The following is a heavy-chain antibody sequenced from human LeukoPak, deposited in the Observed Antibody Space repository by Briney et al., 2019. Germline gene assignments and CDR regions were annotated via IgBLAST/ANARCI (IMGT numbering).Heavy chain of an antibody. CDR1: GFTFSSYG. CDR2: LRYDGSNK. D-gene: IGHD6-13*01. J-gene: IGHJ4*02. V-gene: IGHV3-30*02. CDR3: AKDQRRPIAAAGTGDFDY. Sequence: GGSLRLSCAASGFTFSSYGMHWVRQAPGRGLGGWPFLRYDGSNKYYADSVKGRFTISRDNSKNTLYLQMNSLRAEDTAVYYCAKDQRRPIAAAGTGDFDYWGQGTLVTVSS.